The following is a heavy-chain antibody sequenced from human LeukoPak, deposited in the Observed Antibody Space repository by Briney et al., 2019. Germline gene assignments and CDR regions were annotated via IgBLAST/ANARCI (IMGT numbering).Heavy chain of an antibody. CDR3: GRMPNGAHN. CDR2: IYPDGRA. Sequence: GGTLRLSCVASGFIVSDNYMSWIRQAPGKEPQWVSIIYPDGRAFYADPVKGRFTISRDNSRNTLYLQMNSLRADDTALYAIGRMPNGAHNWAQGTLVTVSS. V-gene: IGHV3-53*01. CDR1: GFIVSDNY. J-gene: IGHJ4*02. D-gene: IGHD1-26*01.